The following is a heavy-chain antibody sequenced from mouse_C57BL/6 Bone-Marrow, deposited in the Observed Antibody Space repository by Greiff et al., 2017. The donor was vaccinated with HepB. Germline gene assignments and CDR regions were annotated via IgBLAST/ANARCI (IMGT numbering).Heavy chain of an antibody. J-gene: IGHJ4*01. Sequence: QVQLQQSGPELVKPGASVKISCKASGYAFSSSWMNWVKQRPGKGLEWIGRIYPGDGDTNYNGKFKGKATLTADKSSSTAYMQLSSLTSEDSAVYFCAITGFYAMDYWGQGTSVTVSS. CDR2: IYPGDGDT. CDR1: GYAFSSSW. CDR3: AITGFYAMDY. V-gene: IGHV1-82*01. D-gene: IGHD4-1*01.